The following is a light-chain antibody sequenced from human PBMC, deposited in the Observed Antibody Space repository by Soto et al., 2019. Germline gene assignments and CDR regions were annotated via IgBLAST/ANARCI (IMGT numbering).Light chain of an antibody. CDR2: GAS. Sequence: IVLSQSPGTLSLNQWERDPLSCRASQSLSSTYLAWYQQRPGQAPRLLIFGASNRATGIPDRFRGSGSGTDFTLTISRLEPGDFAVYYCQRYGSSSLSFGGAAKVQI. V-gene: IGKV3-20*01. CDR1: QSLSSTY. J-gene: IGKJ4*01. CDR3: QRYGSSSLS.